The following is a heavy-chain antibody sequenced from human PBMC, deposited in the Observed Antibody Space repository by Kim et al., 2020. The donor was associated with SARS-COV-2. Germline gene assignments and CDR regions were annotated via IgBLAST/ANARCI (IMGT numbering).Heavy chain of an antibody. V-gene: IGHV4-4*07. Sequence: SETLSLTCTVSGGSITNYYWNWIRQPVGESLEWIGRIYTNGTTNYNPSLQSRLTMSVDTSKNQFSLRLTSVTAADTAVYYCAGGFVVLYLHFHNCGRGTL. D-gene: IGHD2-21*01. CDR1: GGSITNYY. CDR3: AGGFVVLYLHFHN. CDR2: IYTNGTT. J-gene: IGHJ4*02.